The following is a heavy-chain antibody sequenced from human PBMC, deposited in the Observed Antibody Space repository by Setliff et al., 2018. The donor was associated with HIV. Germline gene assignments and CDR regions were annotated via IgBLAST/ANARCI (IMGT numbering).Heavy chain of an antibody. J-gene: IGHJ3*02. CDR1: GYTFTGYY. V-gene: IGHV1-2*05. CDR3: AREFTVTPGAFDI. CDR2: INPNSGDT. D-gene: IGHD4-17*01. Sequence: ASVKVSCKASGYTFTGYYMRWVRQAPGQGLEWMGRINPNSGDTNYAQKFQGRVTMTRDTSISTAYMELSRLRSDDTVVYFCAREFTVTPGAFDIWGQGTMVTVSS.